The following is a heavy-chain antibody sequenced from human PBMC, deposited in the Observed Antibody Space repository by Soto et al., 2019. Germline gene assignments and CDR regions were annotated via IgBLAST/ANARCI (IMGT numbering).Heavy chain of an antibody. J-gene: IGHJ6*02. CDR3: GKDMVSGSYYYQYYGMDA. CDR2: ISWDGGST. V-gene: IGHV3-43*01. Sequence: DVQLVESGGVVVQPGGSLRLSCAASGFTFDDYTMHWVRQAPGKGLEWVSLISWDGGSTYYADSVKGRFTISRDNSKNSLYLQMKRPRTEDTGLYYCGKDMVSGSYYYQYYGMDAWGQGATVPVSS. D-gene: IGHD3-10*01. CDR1: GFTFDDYT.